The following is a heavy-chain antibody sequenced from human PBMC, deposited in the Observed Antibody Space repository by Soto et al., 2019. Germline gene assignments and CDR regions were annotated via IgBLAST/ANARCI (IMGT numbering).Heavy chain of an antibody. D-gene: IGHD3-3*01. J-gene: IGHJ4*02. CDR2: VYYSGST. Sequence: SETLSLTCTVSGGSISNYYWSWIRQPPGKGLEWIGCVYYSGSTNYNPSLESRVTISVDTSKNQFSLKLSSVTAADTAVYYCASSPYYDFWSGYSTTFDYWRQGTLVTVSS. CDR1: GGSISNYY. V-gene: IGHV4-59*12. CDR3: ASSPYYDFWSGYSTTFDY.